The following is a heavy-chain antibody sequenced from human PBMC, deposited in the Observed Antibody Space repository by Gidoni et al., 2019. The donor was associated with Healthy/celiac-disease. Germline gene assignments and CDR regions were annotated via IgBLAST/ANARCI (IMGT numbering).Heavy chain of an antibody. D-gene: IGHD6-19*01. CDR2: ISGSGGST. CDR3: AKGIAVAGNFDY. J-gene: IGHJ4*02. Sequence: EVQLLESGGGLVQPGGSLRLSCAAAGFTFSSYAMSWVRQAPGKGLEWVSAISGSGGSTYYADSVKGRFTISRDNSKNTLYLQMNSLRAEDTAVYYCAKGIAVAGNFDYWGQGTLVTVSS. CDR1: GFTFSSYA. V-gene: IGHV3-23*01.